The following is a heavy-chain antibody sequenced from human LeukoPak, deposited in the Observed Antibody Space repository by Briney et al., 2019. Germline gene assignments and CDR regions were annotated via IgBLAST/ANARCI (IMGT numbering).Heavy chain of an antibody. CDR2: ISAHNGNP. Sequence: ASVKVSCKTSGYTFTSYGITWVRQAPGQGLEWMGWISAHNGNPKYAQKLQGRVTMTTDTSTSTAYMELRSLRSDDTAVYYCARVVDHDYHDYYADHWGQGTLVTVSS. CDR1: GYTFTSYG. D-gene: IGHD4-17*01. CDR3: ARVVDHDYHDYYADH. J-gene: IGHJ4*02. V-gene: IGHV1-18*01.